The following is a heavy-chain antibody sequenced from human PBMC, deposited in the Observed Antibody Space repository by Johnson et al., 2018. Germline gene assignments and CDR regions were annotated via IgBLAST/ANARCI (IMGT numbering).Heavy chain of an antibody. V-gene: IGHV3-30*18. CDR1: GFTFSSYD. CDR2: ISYDGSHK. J-gene: IGHJ1*01. CDR3: AKDGPPGSSSWAEYVQH. D-gene: IGHD6-13*01. Sequence: QVQLVESGGGVVQPGRSLRLSCAASGFTFSSYDMHWVRQGPGKGLEWVAVISYDGSHKYYADFVKGRFTISRDNSKNTLYLQMNSLRGEDTAVYYCAKDGPPGSSSWAEYVQHWGQGTLLTVSS.